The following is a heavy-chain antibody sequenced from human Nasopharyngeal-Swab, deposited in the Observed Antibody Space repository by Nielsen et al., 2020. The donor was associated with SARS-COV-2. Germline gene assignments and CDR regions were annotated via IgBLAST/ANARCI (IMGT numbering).Heavy chain of an antibody. V-gene: IGHV3-7*05. CDR2: IKQDGSEK. CDR3: ARKILLWFGDGGYYFDY. J-gene: IGHJ4*02. CDR1: GFTFSSYW. D-gene: IGHD3-10*01. Sequence: GGSLRLSFAASGFTFSSYWMSWVRQAQGKGLEWVANIKQDGSEKYYVDSVKGRFTTSRDNAKNSLYLQMNSLRAEDTAVYYCARKILLWFGDGGYYFDYWGQGTLVTVSS.